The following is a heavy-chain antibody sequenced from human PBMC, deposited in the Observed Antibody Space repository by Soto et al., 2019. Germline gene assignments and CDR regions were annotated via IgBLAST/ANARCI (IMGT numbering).Heavy chain of an antibody. Sequence: GGSLRLSCAASGFSFSSYSMNWVRQAPGKGLEWVSSISSSSTAIFYGDSVKGRFIISRDNAENSLYLQMNSLRAEDTAVYYCAKGPRDIVVVPAADYYYYGMDVWGQGTTVTVSS. D-gene: IGHD2-2*01. CDR2: ISSSSTAI. CDR3: AKGPRDIVVVPAADYYYYGMDV. J-gene: IGHJ6*02. CDR1: GFSFSSYS. V-gene: IGHV3-21*01.